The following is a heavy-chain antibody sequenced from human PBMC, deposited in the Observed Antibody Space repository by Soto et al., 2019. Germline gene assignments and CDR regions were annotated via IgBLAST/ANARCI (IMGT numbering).Heavy chain of an antibody. Sequence: EVQLVESGGGLVQPGGSLRLSCAASGFTFSSYAMSWVRQAPGKGLEWVSAISGSGGSTYYADSVKGRFTISRDNSKNTLYLQMNSLRAEDTAVYYCAKDPTIFGVVAPHNWFDPWGQGTLVTVSS. CDR2: ISGSGGST. V-gene: IGHV3-23*04. CDR3: AKDPTIFGVVAPHNWFDP. CDR1: GFTFSSYA. D-gene: IGHD3-3*01. J-gene: IGHJ5*02.